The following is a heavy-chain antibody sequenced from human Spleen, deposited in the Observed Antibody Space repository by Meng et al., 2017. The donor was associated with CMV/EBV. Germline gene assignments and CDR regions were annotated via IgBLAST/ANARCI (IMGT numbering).Heavy chain of an antibody. CDR2: IYYSGST. CDR1: GGSISSYY. Sequence: SETLSLTFTVSGGSISSYYWSWIRQPPGKGLEWIGYIYYSGSTNYNPSLKSRVTISVDTSKNQFSLKLSSVTAADTAVYYCARDFPYCSGGSCYSDYFDYWGQGTLVTVSS. J-gene: IGHJ4*02. CDR3: ARDFPYCSGGSCYSDYFDY. D-gene: IGHD2-15*01. V-gene: IGHV4-59*01.